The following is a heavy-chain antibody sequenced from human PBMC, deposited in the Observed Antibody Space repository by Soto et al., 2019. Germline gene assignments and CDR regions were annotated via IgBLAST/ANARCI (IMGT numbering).Heavy chain of an antibody. D-gene: IGHD6-13*01. CDR1: GFTFSSYA. J-gene: IGHJ4*02. CDR2: ISGSGVNT. CDR3: AKEHHYSSSWSEFDY. V-gene: IGHV3-23*01. Sequence: EVQLLESGGGLVQPGGSLRLSCAASGFTFSSYAMSWVRQAPGKGLEWVSAISGSGVNTYYADSVKGRFTISRDNSKNTLYLQMNSLRAEDTAVYYCAKEHHYSSSWSEFDYWGQGTLVTVSS.